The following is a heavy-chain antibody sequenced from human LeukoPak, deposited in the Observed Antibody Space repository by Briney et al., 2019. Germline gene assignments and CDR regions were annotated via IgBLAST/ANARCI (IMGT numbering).Heavy chain of an antibody. CDR3: ARGASRSFDS. J-gene: IGHJ4*02. V-gene: IGHV1-8*03. CDR1: GYTFTGYD. Sequence: GSSVKVSCKASGYTFTGYDINWVRQATGQGLEWMGWMNPNSGNSGYTQKFQGRVTLTRDTSITTAYMELSSLRSEDTAVYFCARGASRSFDSWGQGTLVTVSS. CDR2: MNPNSGNS.